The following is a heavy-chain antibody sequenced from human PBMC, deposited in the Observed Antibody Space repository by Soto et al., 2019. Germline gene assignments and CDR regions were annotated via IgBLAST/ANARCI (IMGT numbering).Heavy chain of an antibody. Sequence: ASVKVSCKASGYTFTGYYMHWVRQAPGQGLEWMGWINPNSGGTNYAQKFQGRVTMTRGTSISTAYMELSRLRSDDTAVYYCARVNGYSYGLVRSLGQYNWFDPWGQGTLVTVSS. CDR2: INPNSGGT. D-gene: IGHD5-18*01. CDR1: GYTFTGYY. V-gene: IGHV1-2*02. J-gene: IGHJ5*02. CDR3: ARVNGYSYGLVRSLGQYNWFDP.